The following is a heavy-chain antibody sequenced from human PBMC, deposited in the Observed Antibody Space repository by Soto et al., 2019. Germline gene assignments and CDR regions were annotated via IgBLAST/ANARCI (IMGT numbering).Heavy chain of an antibody. V-gene: IGHV2-5*02. CDR1: GFSLTTSGVG. CDR2: IYWDDDK. D-gene: IGHD3-3*01. J-gene: IGHJ4*02. CDR3: AHRVLRTVFGLVTTTAIYFDF. Sequence: QITLNASGPTVVRPTEPLTLTCRFSGFSLTTSGVGVGWIRQSPGKAPEWLALIYWDDDKRYSASLKSRLTITKDTSKNQVVLTVSDLDPTDTATYYCAHRVLRTVFGLVTTTAIYFDFWGQGTPVAGSS.